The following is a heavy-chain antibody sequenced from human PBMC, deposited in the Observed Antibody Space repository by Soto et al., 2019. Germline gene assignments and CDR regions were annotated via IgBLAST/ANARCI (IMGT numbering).Heavy chain of an antibody. CDR2: IYYRGST. J-gene: IGHJ6*02. Sequence: SETLSLTCNVSGGSISGYYWSWIRQSPGKGLEYIGYIYYRGSTNYNSSLKSRVTMSVDTSRDQFSLKMNSVTAADTAVYYCARQQLLPFYYALDVWGQGTTVTVSS. D-gene: IGHD1-26*01. CDR1: GGSISGYY. V-gene: IGHV4-59*01. CDR3: ARQQLLPFYYALDV.